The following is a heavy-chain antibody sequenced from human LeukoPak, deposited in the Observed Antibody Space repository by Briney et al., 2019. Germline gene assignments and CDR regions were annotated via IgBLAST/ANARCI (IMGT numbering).Heavy chain of an antibody. Sequence: QSGGSLRLSCAASGFTFSSYAMHWVRQAPGKGLEWVAVISYDGSNKYYADSVKGRFTLSRDNSKNTLYLQMNSLRAEDTAVYYCANPPGVTHTFDYWGQGTLVTVSS. CDR3: ANPPGVTHTFDY. D-gene: IGHD4-23*01. J-gene: IGHJ4*02. CDR2: ISYDGSNK. CDR1: GFTFSSYA. V-gene: IGHV3-30-3*01.